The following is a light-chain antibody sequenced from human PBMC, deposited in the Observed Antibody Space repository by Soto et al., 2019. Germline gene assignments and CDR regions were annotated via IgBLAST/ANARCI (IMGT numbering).Light chain of an antibody. Sequence: ESVLTQSPGTLSLSPGDRATLSCRASQSVSTNYLAWYQQRLGQAPRLLIYGASSRATDIPDRFSGNGSGPDFTLTISRLEPEDFAVYYCHQYGSTPFPFGPGTKVDIK. CDR2: GAS. V-gene: IGKV3-20*01. CDR1: QSVSTNY. CDR3: HQYGSTPFP. J-gene: IGKJ3*01.